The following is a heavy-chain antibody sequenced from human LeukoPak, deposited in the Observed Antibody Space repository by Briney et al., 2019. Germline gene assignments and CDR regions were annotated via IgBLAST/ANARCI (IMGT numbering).Heavy chain of an antibody. J-gene: IGHJ5*02. CDR1: GGSISSYY. CDR2: IYYSGST. V-gene: IGHV4-59*13. D-gene: IGHD6-13*01. CDR3: ARLRVDYSSSWGGNWFDP. Sequence: SSETLSLTCTVSGGSISSYYWSWIRQPPGKGLEWIGHIYYSGSTNYNPSLKSRVTISVDTSKNQFSLKLSSVTAADTAVYYCARLRVDYSSSWGGNWFDPWGQGTLSPSPQ.